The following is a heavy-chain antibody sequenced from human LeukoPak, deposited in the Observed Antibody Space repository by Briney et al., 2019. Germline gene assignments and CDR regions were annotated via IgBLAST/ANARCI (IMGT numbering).Heavy chain of an antibody. V-gene: IGHV3-73*01. J-gene: IGHJ4*02. CDR3: ARAINYYFDY. Sequence: PGGSPRLSCAVSGFTFSGSAVHWVRQAAGKGLEWVGRIRSEANSYATAYAASTKGRFTVSRDDSKNTAYLHMHSLRAEDTAVYYCARAINYYFDYWGQGTLVTVSS. CDR2: IRSEANSYAT. CDR1: GFTFSGSA. D-gene: IGHD1-1*01.